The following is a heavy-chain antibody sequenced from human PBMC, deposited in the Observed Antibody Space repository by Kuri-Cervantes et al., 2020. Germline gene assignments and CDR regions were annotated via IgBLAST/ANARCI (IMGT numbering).Heavy chain of an antibody. V-gene: IGHV3-9*01. CDR3: ARGFRTPRWGNIVVVVAARYYYGMDV. D-gene: IGHD2-15*01. J-gene: IGHJ6*02. CDR2: ISWNSGSI. CDR1: GFTFDDYA. Sequence: SLKISCAASGFTFDDYAMHWVRQAPGKGLEWVSGISWNSGSIGYADSVKGRFTISRDNAKNSLYLQMNSLRAEDTALYYCARGFRTPRWGNIVVVVAARYYYGMDVWGQGTTVTVSS.